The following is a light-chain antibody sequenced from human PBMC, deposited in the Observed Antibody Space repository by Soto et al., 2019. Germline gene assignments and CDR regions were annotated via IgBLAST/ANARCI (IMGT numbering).Light chain of an antibody. J-gene: IGLJ1*01. CDR2: DVS. CDR3: VSFTVHYSYV. V-gene: IGLV2-14*01. Sequence: QSALTQPASVSGSPGQSITISCTGTSGDVGAYDFVSWYQHHPGKAPRLMIYDVSRRPAGASDRFSGSKSGSTASLTISSLQAEDEADYYCVSFTVHYSYVFGTGTKLTAL. CDR1: SGDVGAYDF.